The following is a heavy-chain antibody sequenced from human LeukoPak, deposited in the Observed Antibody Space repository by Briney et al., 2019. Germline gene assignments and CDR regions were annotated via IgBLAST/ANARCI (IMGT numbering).Heavy chain of an antibody. CDR1: GFTFSDYY. D-gene: IGHD3-9*01. CDR3: ARDLQKTGCRKCGYGMDV. V-gene: IGHV3-11*01. CDR2: ISSSGSTI. Sequence: PGGSLRLSCAASGFTFSDYYMSWIRQAPGKGLEWVSYISSSGSTIYYADSVKGRFTISRDNAKNSLYLQMNSLRAEDTAVCYCARDLQKTGCRKCGYGMDVWGQGTTVTVSS. J-gene: IGHJ6*02.